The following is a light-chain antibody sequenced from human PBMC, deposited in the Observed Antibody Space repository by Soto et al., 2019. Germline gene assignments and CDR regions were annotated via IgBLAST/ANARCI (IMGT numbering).Light chain of an antibody. Sequence: EIVMTQSPRTLCVPPGDRATVSCRPSQTVRSNLAWHQQKPGQAPRLLIYGASTRATGIPARFSGSGSGTEFTLTISSLQSEDFAVYYCQQYNNWPPITFGQGTRLEI. V-gene: IGKV3-15*01. CDR1: QTVRSN. CDR2: GAS. J-gene: IGKJ5*01. CDR3: QQYNNWPPIT.